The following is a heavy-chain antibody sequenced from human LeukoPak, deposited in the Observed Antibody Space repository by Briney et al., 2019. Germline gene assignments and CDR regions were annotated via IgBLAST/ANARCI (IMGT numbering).Heavy chain of an antibody. J-gene: IGHJ6*03. CDR3: AREVEDYYYMDV. D-gene: IGHD2-2*01. Sequence: PSETLSLTCTVSGGSISSSSYYWGWIRQPPGKGLEWIGRVYTSGSTNYNPSLKSRVTMSVDTSKNQFSLKLSSVTAADTAVYYCAREVEDYYYMDVWGKGTTVTVSS. CDR1: GGSISSSSYY. V-gene: IGHV4-39*07. CDR2: VYTSGST.